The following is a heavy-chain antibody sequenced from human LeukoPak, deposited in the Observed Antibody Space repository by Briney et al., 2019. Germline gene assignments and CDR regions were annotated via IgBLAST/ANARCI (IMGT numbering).Heavy chain of an antibody. D-gene: IGHD1-26*01. J-gene: IGHJ6*03. CDR3: ATDSIVGATGLNYYYYMDV. CDR1: GYTFTGYY. Sequence: ASVKVSCKASGYTFTGYYMHWVRQAPGQGLEWMGWISAYNGNTNYAQKLQGRVTMTTDTSTSTAYMELRSLRSDDTAVYYCATDSIVGATGLNYYYYMDVWGKGTTVTISS. V-gene: IGHV1-18*04. CDR2: ISAYNGNT.